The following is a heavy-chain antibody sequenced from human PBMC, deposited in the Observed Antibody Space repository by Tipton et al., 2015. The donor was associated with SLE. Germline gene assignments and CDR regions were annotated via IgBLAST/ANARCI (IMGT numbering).Heavy chain of an antibody. CDR3: ARDQFATVGAFDL. Sequence: TLSLTCIVSNGSISSGSYYWSWFRQPAGKGLEWIGRVYTTGSTNYNPSLKSRVSISIDTSKNQFSLKMNSITAADTALYFCARDQFATVGAFDLWGQGTMVTVSS. V-gene: IGHV4-61*02. CDR2: VYTTGST. D-gene: IGHD1-14*01. J-gene: IGHJ3*01. CDR1: NGSISSGSYY.